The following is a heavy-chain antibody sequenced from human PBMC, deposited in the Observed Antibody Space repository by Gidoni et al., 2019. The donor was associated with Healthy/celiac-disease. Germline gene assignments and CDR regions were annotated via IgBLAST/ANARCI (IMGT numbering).Heavy chain of an antibody. CDR3: ARDSGYSGYDPPF. CDR1: GFTFSSYS. J-gene: IGHJ4*02. CDR2: ISSSSSYI. Sequence: EVQLVESGGGLVKPGGSLRLSCAASGFTFSSYSMNWVRQAPGKGLEWVSSISSSSSYIYYADSVKGRFTISRDNAKNSLYLQMNSLRAEDTAVYYCARDSGYSGYDPPFWGQGTLVTVSS. V-gene: IGHV3-21*01. D-gene: IGHD5-12*01.